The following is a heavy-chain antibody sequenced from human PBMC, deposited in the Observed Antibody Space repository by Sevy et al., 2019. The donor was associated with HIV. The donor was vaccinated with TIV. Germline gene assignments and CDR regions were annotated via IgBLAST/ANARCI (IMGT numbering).Heavy chain of an antibody. CDR3: ARAPTDFWTGGMAV. J-gene: IGHJ6*02. D-gene: IGHD3-3*01. CDR1: GYAFTGYY. CDR2: INPISGGT. Sequence: ASVKVSCKASGYAFTGYYIHWVRQAPGQGLEWMGRINPISGGTDDPQKFQGRVTMTRDTSISTAYMDVSRLTSDDTAVYYCARAPTDFWTGGMAVWGQGTVVTGSS. V-gene: IGHV1-2*06.